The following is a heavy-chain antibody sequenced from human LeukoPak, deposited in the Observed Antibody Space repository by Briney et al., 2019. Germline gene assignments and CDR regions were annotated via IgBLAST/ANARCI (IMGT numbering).Heavy chain of an antibody. CDR1: GYSISSGYY. D-gene: IGHD6-13*01. Sequence: PSETLSLTCAVSGYSISSGYYWGWIRQHPGKGLEWIGYIYYSGSTYYNPSLKSRVTISVDTSKNQFSLKLSSVTAADTAVYYCARVAYSSSWYWFDPWGQGTLVTVSS. V-gene: IGHV4-31*11. CDR3: ARVAYSSSWYWFDP. CDR2: IYYSGST. J-gene: IGHJ5*02.